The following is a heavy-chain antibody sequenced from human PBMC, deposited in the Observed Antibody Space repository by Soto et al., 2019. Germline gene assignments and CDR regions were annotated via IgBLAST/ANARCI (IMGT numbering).Heavy chain of an antibody. J-gene: IGHJ5*02. D-gene: IGHD3-10*01. CDR3: ATMVRGVIAWFDP. CDR1: GYTLTELS. V-gene: IGHV1-24*01. CDR2: FDPEDGET. Sequence: ASVKVSCKVSGYTLTELSMHWVRRAPGKGLEWMGGFDPEDGETIYAQKFQGRVTMTEDTSTDTAYMELSSLRSEDTAVYYCATMVRGVIAWFDPWGQGTLVTVSA.